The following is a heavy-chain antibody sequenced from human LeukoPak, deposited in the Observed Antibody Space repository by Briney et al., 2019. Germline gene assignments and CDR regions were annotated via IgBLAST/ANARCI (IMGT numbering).Heavy chain of an antibody. Sequence: PGGSLRLSCAASGLTFSSYSMNWVRQAPGKGLEWVSYISSSSSTIYYADSVKGRFTISRDNAKNSLYPQMNSLRAEDTAVYYCARARFLEWLVPFDYWGQGTLVTVSS. CDR2: ISSSSSTI. D-gene: IGHD3-3*01. CDR3: ARARFLEWLVPFDY. J-gene: IGHJ4*02. CDR1: GLTFSSYS. V-gene: IGHV3-48*01.